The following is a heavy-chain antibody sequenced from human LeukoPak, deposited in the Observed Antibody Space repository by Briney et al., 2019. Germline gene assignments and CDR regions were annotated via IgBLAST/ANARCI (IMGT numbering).Heavy chain of an antibody. D-gene: IGHD2-8*02. J-gene: IGHJ4*02. CDR1: GFTFSSYA. CDR2: IIGSGRDT. Sequence: PGGSLRLSCAASGFTFSSYAMNWVRQAPGKRLEWVSSIIGSGRDTYYADSVKGRITISRDNSKNTVYLQMNSLRAEDTALYYCAEGTLGSCSGVTCYEFDYWGQGTLVTVSS. V-gene: IGHV3-23*01. CDR3: AEGTLGSCSGVTCYEFDY.